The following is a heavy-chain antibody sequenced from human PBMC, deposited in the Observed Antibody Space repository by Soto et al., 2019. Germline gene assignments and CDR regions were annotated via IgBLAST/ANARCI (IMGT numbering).Heavy chain of an antibody. J-gene: IGHJ4*02. CDR3: ARSYCSGGSCYDY. CDR1: GYTFTSYD. Sequence: ASVKGSCKASGYTFTSYDINWVRQATGQGLEWMGWMNPNSGNTGYAQKFQGRVTMTRNTSISTAYMELSSLRSEDTAVYYCARSYCSGGSCYDYWGQGTLVTVSS. V-gene: IGHV1-8*01. CDR2: MNPNSGNT. D-gene: IGHD2-15*01.